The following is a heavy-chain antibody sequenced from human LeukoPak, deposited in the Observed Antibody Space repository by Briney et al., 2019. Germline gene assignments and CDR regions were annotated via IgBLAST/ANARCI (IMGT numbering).Heavy chain of an antibody. Sequence: GASVKVSCKASGYTFTSYDINWVRQATGQGLVWMGWMNPNSGNTGYAQKFQGRVTMTGNTSISTAYMELSSLRSEDTAVYYCARASLYYDFWSGYLRPGHWFDPWGQGTLVTVSS. V-gene: IGHV1-8*01. CDR3: ARASLYYDFWSGYLRPGHWFDP. J-gene: IGHJ5*02. CDR1: GYTFTSYD. CDR2: MNPNSGNT. D-gene: IGHD3-3*01.